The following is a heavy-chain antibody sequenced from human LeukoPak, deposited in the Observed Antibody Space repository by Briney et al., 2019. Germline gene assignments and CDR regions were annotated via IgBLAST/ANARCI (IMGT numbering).Heavy chain of an antibody. CDR2: ISYDGSNK. V-gene: IGHV3-30-3*01. Sequence: GGSLRLSCAASGFTFSSYAMHWVRQAPGKGLEWVAVISYDGSNKYYADSVKGRFTISRDNSENTLYLQMNSLRAEDTAVYYCARGPCSSTSCYLPPDPWGQGTLVTVSS. CDR3: ARGPCSSTSCYLPPDP. D-gene: IGHD2-2*01. J-gene: IGHJ5*02. CDR1: GFTFSSYA.